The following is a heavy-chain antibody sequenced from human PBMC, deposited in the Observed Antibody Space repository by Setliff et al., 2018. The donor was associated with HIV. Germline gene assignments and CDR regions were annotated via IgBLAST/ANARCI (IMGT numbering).Heavy chain of an antibody. CDR1: GYSISSGYY. CDR2: IYYRGST. D-gene: IGHD3-9*01. Sequence: SETLSLTCTVSGYSISSGYYWGWIRQPPGKGLEWIGSIYYRGSTYCNPSLKSRVTISVDTSKNQFSLKLSSVIAADTAVYYCARDSKDILTGYPYYYYGMDVWGQGTTVTVSS. CDR3: ARDSKDILTGYPYYYYGMDV. J-gene: IGHJ6*02. V-gene: IGHV4-38-2*02.